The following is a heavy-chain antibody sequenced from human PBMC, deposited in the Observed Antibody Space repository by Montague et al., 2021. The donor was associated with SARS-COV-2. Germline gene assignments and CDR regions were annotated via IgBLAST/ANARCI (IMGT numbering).Heavy chain of an antibody. V-gene: IGHV4-34*01. Sequence: SETLSLTCAVNGGSFTGYYWTWIRLPPGKGLEWIGEINHNGGTNYNPSLKSRVTMSVDGSKSQFSLTLNSVTAADTAVYYCAREGSPDTRIRGVLHYWGQGTLVTVSS. CDR2: INHNGGT. D-gene: IGHD3-10*01. CDR3: AREGSPDTRIRGVLHY. CDR1: GGSFTGYY. J-gene: IGHJ4*02.